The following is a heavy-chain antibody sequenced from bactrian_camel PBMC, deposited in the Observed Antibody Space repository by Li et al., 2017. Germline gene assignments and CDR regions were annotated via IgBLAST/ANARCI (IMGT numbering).Heavy chain of an antibody. CDR3: AADELWIGYIARPPLGCPAQY. V-gene: IGHV3S53*01. CDR2: IDRNGAT. D-gene: IGHD1*01. J-gene: IGHJ4*01. Sequence: QLVESGGGSVQAGGSLKLSCASSGWTYAMYCTGWFRQAPGKEREGIAVIDRNGATTYADSVNGRFTISRDNDKGTLYLQMNNLKPEDSAIYYCAADELWIGYIARPPLGCPAQYWGRGTQVTVS. CDR1: GWTYAMYC.